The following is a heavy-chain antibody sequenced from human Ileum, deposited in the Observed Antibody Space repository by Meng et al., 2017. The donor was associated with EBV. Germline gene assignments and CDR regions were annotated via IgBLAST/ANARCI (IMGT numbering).Heavy chain of an antibody. Sequence: QAQLVQSGGEVKKPGASVKFSCKASGYTFTNYGITWVRQAPGQGLEWMGWINAYNGDTNYAQTLQGRVTMTTDTSTSTAYMELRSLRSDDTAVYYCARVEVGITSGDYRGQGTLVTVSS. CDR2: INAYNGDT. V-gene: IGHV1-18*01. D-gene: IGHD1-26*01. J-gene: IGHJ4*02. CDR1: GYTFTNYG. CDR3: ARVEVGITSGDY.